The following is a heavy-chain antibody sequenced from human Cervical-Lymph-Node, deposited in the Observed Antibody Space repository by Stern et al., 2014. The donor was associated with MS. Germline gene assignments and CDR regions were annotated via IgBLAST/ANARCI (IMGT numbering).Heavy chain of an antibody. CDR2: INYSGST. J-gene: IGHJ4*02. V-gene: IGHV4-59*08. D-gene: IGHD1-1*01. CDR3: ARHGYGY. CDR1: GGSISNYY. Sequence: QLQLQESGPGLVKPSETLSLTCTVSGGSISNYYWSWIRQPPGKGLEWIGYINYSGSTNYNPFLKSRVTISIETSNKQFSLKLSSVTAADTAVYYCARHGYGYWGQGTLVTVSS.